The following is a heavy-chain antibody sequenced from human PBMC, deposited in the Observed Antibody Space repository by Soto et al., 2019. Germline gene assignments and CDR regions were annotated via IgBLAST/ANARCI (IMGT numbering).Heavy chain of an antibody. D-gene: IGHD3-10*02. J-gene: IGHJ5*01. Sequence: QVQLQESAPGLVKPSETLSLTCTVSGGSISSYYWSWIRQPPGKELEWIGFIFYSGSTSYNPSPTSRATISIDTTEYHFSLKLNSGTAADTAVYYCASMIGDPVLSFDSWGQGTLVAVSS. CDR3: ASMIGDPVLSFDS. V-gene: IGHV4-59*01. CDR2: IFYSGST. CDR1: GGSISSYY.